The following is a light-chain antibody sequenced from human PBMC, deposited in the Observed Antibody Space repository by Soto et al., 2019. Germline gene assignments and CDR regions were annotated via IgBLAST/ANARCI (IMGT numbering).Light chain of an antibody. CDR3: QQYGSSPQT. J-gene: IGKJ1*01. V-gene: IGKV3-20*01. CDR2: GAS. CDR1: QSVSTY. Sequence: EIVLTQSPATLSLSPGEIAALSFRASQSVSTYLAWYQQTPGQGPRLVIYGASSRATGIPDRFSGSGSGTDFTLTISRLEPEDFAVYYCQQYGSSPQTFGQGTKVDIK.